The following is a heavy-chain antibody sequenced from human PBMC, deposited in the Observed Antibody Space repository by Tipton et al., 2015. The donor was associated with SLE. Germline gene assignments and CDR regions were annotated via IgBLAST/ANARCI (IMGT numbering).Heavy chain of an antibody. D-gene: IGHD6-19*01. CDR3: AKPYSSGYDY. J-gene: IGHJ4*02. Sequence: SGFTFSSYDMHWVRQVPGKGLEWVAFIRYDESNTYYADSVKGRFTISRDNSKNTLYLQMSSLRVEDTAIYYCAKPYSSGYDYWGQGTLVTVSS. CDR2: IRYDESNT. CDR1: GFTFSSYD. V-gene: IGHV3-30*02.